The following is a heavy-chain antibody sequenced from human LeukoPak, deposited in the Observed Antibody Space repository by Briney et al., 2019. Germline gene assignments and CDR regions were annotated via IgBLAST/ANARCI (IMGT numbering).Heavy chain of an antibody. V-gene: IGHV3-66*02. J-gene: IGHJ4*02. Sequence: GGSLRLSCAASGFTFSSNYMSWVRQAPGKGLEWVSVIYSGGSTYYADSVTGRFTISRDNSKNTLYLQMNSLRAEDTAVYYCASDTILNDFWSGYDDYWGQGTLVTVSS. CDR1: GFTFSSNY. CDR3: ASDTILNDFWSGYDDY. D-gene: IGHD3-3*01. CDR2: IYSGGST.